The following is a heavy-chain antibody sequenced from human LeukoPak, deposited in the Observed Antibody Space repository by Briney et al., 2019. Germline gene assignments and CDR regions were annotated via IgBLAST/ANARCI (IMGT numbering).Heavy chain of an antibody. Sequence: GGSLRLSCAASGFTFSSYGMHWVRQAPGKGLEWVAVIWYDGSNKHYADSVKGRFTISSDNSKNTLYLQMNSLRAEDTAVYYCARELGPYGSRGGRYGMGVWGQGTTVTVSS. CDR1: GFTFSSYG. CDR2: IWYDGSNK. J-gene: IGHJ6*02. V-gene: IGHV3-33*01. CDR3: ARELGPYGSRGGRYGMGV. D-gene: IGHD3-10*01.